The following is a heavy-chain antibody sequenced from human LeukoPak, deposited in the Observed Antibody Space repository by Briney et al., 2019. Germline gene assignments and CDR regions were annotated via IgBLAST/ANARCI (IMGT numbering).Heavy chain of an antibody. CDR1: GFTFSTYW. J-gene: IGHJ4*02. Sequence: GGSLRLSCAASGFTFSTYWMSWVRQAPGKGLESVANIKQDGSEKYYVDSVEGRFTISRDNAKNSLYLQMNSLRAEDTAVYYCARGHYQIELWGQGTLVTVSS. CDR2: IKQDGSEK. D-gene: IGHD3-10*01. CDR3: ARGHYQIEL. V-gene: IGHV3-7*01.